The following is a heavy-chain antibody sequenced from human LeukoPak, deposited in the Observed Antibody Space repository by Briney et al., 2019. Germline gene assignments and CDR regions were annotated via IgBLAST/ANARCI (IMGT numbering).Heavy chain of an antibody. Sequence: SETLSLTCTVSGGSISSGTYYWSWIRQPAGKGLEWIGRIYTSGSTNYNPSLKSRVTISVDTSKNQFSLKLSSVTAADTALYYCARDPTPDSSGYFDYWGQGTLVTVSS. CDR2: IYTSGST. CDR1: GGSISSGTYY. V-gene: IGHV4-61*02. CDR3: ARDPTPDSSGYFDY. J-gene: IGHJ4*02. D-gene: IGHD3-22*01.